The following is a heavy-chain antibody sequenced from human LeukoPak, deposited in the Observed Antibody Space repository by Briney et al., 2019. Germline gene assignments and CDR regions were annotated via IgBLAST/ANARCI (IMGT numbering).Heavy chain of an antibody. V-gene: IGHV1-69*06. J-gene: IGHJ6*04. CDR2: IIPIFGTA. CDR3: ARRDYYYYGMDV. Sequence: AVNVTCKSSGGTFSSYAMSWVRQAPGQGLEWMGGIIPIFGTANYAQKFQGRVTITADKSTSTAYMELSSLRSEDTAVYYCARRDYYYYGMDVWGKGTTVTVSS. CDR1: GGTFSSYA.